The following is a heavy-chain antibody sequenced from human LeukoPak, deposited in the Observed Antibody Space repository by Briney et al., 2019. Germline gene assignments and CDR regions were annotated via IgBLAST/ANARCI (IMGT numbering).Heavy chain of an antibody. Sequence: ASVKVSCKASGYTFTSYYMHWVRQAPGQGLEWMGIINPSGGSTSYAQKFQGRVTMTTDTSTSTDYMELSSLRSEDTAVYYCARDQGQNCGGDCYSLDYWGQGTLVTVSS. CDR3: ARDQGQNCGGDCYSLDY. D-gene: IGHD2-21*02. CDR2: INPSGGST. CDR1: GYTFTSYY. V-gene: IGHV1-46*01. J-gene: IGHJ4*02.